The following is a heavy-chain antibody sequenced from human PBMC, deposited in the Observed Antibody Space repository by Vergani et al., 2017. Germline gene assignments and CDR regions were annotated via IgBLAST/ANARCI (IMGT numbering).Heavy chain of an antibody. D-gene: IGHD2-15*01. V-gene: IGHV5-51*01. CDR1: GYSFTNFW. Sequence: EVQLVQSGAEVKKPGESLKISCQVSGYSFTNFWIGWVRQKPGKGLECMGIIYPGDSDTIYSPAFRGQVTISADKSITTAYLQWGSLQASDTAIYYCARRYCSGNYCSYFDYWGQGTRVTVSS. CDR2: IYPGDSDT. CDR3: ARRYCSGNYCSYFDY. J-gene: IGHJ4*02.